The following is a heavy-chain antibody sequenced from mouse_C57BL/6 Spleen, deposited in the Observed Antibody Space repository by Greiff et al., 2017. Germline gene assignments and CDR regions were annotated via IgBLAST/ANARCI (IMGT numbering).Heavy chain of an antibody. Sequence: EVKVEESGGGLVQPGGSMKLSCVASGFTFSNYWMNWVRQSPEKGLEWVAQIRLKSDNYATHYAESVKGRFTISRDDSKRSVYLQMNNLRAEVTGIYYCTPYDFDYWGQGTTLTVSS. CDR3: TPYDFDY. CDR2: IRLKSDNYAT. D-gene: IGHD2-4*01. J-gene: IGHJ2*01. V-gene: IGHV6-3*01. CDR1: GFTFSNYW.